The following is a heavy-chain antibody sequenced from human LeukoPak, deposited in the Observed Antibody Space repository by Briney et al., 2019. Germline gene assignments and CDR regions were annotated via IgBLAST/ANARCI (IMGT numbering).Heavy chain of an antibody. Sequence: SETLSLTCAVYGGSFSGYYWSWIRQPPGKGLEWIGEINHSGSTNYNPSLKSRVTISVDTSKNQFSLKLSSVTAADTAVYYCAGGIVVVPAIPFGWFDPWGQGTLVTVSS. D-gene: IGHD2-2*01. CDR3: AGGIVVVPAIPFGWFDP. V-gene: IGHV4-34*01. J-gene: IGHJ5*02. CDR2: INHSGST. CDR1: GGSFSGYY.